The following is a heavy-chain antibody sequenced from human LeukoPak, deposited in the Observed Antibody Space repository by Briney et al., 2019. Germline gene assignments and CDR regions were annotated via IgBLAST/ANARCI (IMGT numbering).Heavy chain of an antibody. CDR1: GYTFTSYG. V-gene: IGHV1-18*01. J-gene: IGHJ4*02. Sequence: ASVKVSCKASGYTFTSYGISWVRQAPGQGLEWMGWISAYNGNTNYAQKLQGRVTMTTDTSTSTAYMELRSLRSDDTAGYYCARDRDNRILTRYWHYFDYWGRGTLVSVPS. D-gene: IGHD3-9*01. CDR2: ISAYNGNT. CDR3: ARDRDNRILTRYWHYFDY.